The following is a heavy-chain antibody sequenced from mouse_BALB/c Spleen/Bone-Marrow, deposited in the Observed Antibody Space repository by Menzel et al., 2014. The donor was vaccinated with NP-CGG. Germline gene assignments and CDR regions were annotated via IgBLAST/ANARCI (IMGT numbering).Heavy chain of an antibody. J-gene: IGHJ4*01. D-gene: IGHD1-1*01. CDR3: ARDYYGSLYAMDY. CDR1: GFSLTSYG. Sequence: QVQLKESGPGLVAPSQSLSITCTVSGFSLTSYGVHWVRQPPGKGLEWLGVIWAGGSTNYNSALMSRLSISKDNSKSQVFLKMNSLQTDDTAMCYCARDYYGSLYAMDYWGQGTSVTVSS. V-gene: IGHV2-9*02. CDR2: IWAGGST.